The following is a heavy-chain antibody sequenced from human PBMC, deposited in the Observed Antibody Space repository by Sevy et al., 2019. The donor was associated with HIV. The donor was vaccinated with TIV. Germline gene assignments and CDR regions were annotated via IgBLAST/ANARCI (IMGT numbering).Heavy chain of an antibody. CDR2: ISFDGDNK. CDR1: GFSFSRYG. J-gene: IGHJ6*02. V-gene: IGHV3-30*18. D-gene: IGHD3-16*01. CDR3: AKGLSSIYPYSMDV. Sequence: GGSLRLSCEASGFSFSRYGMHWVRQVAGKGLEWVAVISFDGDNKYYSDSVRGRFAISRDHSENTMHLQMNNLRLDDTAVYYCAKGLSSIYPYSMDVWGQGTTVTVSS.